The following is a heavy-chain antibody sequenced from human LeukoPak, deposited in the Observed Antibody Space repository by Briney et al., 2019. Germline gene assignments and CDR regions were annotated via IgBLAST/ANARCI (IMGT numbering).Heavy chain of an antibody. CDR2: ISAYNGNT. Sequence: ASVKVSCKASGYTFTSYGISWVRQAPGQGLEWMGWISAYNGNTNYAQKLQGRVTMTTDTSTSTAYMELRSLRSDDTAVYYCARVGESGSSWYNYYYGMDVGGQGPTVTVSS. V-gene: IGHV1-18*01. J-gene: IGHJ6*02. CDR1: GYTFTSYG. D-gene: IGHD6-13*01. CDR3: ARVGESGSSWYNYYYGMDV.